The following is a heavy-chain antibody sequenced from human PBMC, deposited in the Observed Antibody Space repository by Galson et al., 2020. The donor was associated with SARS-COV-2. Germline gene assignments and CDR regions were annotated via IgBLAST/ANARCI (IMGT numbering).Heavy chain of an antibody. D-gene: IGHD3-22*01. J-gene: IGHJ4*02. Sequence: GGSLRLSCEDSGITFSDHYMTWIRQAPGKGLEWVAHISSRSDSTDYADSVKGRFTISRDNSKNTVYLQMNSLRAEDTAVYYCARVSSGYYYSLGFDYWGQGTLVTVSS. CDR3: ARVSSGYYYSLGFDY. V-gene: IGHV3-11*06. CDR1: GITFSDHY. CDR2: ISSRSDST.